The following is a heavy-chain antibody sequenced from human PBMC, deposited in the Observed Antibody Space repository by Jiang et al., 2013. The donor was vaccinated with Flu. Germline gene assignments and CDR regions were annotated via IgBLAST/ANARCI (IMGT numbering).Heavy chain of an antibody. Sequence: SVKVSCKASGYTFTSYAMNWVRQAPGQGLEWMGWINTNTGNPTYAQGFTGRFVFSLDTSVSTAYLQISSLKAEDTAVYYCARGFTPPYCSSTSCSDAFDIWGQGTMVYRLF. CDR2: INTNTGNP. J-gene: IGHJ3*02. V-gene: IGHV7-4-1*02. CDR1: GYTFTSYA. D-gene: IGHD2-2*01. CDR3: ARGFTPPYCSSTSCSDAFDI.